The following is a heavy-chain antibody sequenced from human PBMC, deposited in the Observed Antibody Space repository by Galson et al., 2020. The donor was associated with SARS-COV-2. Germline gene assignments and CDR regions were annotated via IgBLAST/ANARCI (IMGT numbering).Heavy chain of an antibody. CDR2: IIPIFGTA. Sequence: SVKVSCKASGGTFSSYAISWVQQAPGQGLEWMGGIIPIFGTANYAQKFQGRVTITADESTSTAYMELSSLRSEDTAVYYCARDQFDYSSGWYGDYYYYGMDVWGQGTTVTVSS. D-gene: IGHD6-19*01. CDR3: ARDQFDYSSGWYGDYYYYGMDV. V-gene: IGHV1-69*13. J-gene: IGHJ6*02. CDR1: GGTFSSYA.